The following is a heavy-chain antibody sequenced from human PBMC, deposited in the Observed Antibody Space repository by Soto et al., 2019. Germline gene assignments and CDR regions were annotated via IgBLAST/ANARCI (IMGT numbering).Heavy chain of an antibody. J-gene: IGHJ6*02. CDR3: ASFYRAASSSYYCMDA. Sequence: SETLSLTCAVSGGSISSSNWWSWVRQPPGKGLEWIGEIYHSGSTNYNPSLKSRVAISVDKSKNQFSLKLSSVTAADTAVYYCASFYRAASSSYYCMDALGQGPTVTV. CDR1: GGSISSSNW. D-gene: IGHD2-15*01. CDR2: IYHSGST. V-gene: IGHV4-4*02.